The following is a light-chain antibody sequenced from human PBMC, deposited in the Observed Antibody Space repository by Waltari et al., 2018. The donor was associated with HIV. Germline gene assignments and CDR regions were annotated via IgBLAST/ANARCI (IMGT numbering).Light chain of an antibody. CDR3: QAWDSSTVV. CDR2: QDS. CDR1: KLGDQY. V-gene: IGLV3-1*01. Sequence: SYELTQPPSVSVSPGQTASITCSGDKLGDQYACWYQQKPGQSPVLVIYQDSKRPSGIPERFSGSNSGNTATLTISGTQAMDEADYNCQAWDSSTVVFGGGTKLTVL. J-gene: IGLJ2*01.